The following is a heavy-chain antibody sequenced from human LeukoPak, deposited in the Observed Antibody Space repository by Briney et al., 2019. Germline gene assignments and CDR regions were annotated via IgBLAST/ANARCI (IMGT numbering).Heavy chain of an antibody. CDR3: ARHGRDNSGYYEAYYFDY. J-gene: IGHJ4*02. D-gene: IGHD3-22*01. CDR2: IYYSGST. V-gene: IGHV4-59*08. Sequence: RSSETLSLTCTVSGGSISSYYWSWIRQPPGKRLEWIGYIYYSGSTNYNPSLKSRVTISVDTSKNQFSLKLSSVTAADTAVYYCARHGRDNSGYYEAYYFDYWGQGPLVTVSS. CDR1: GGSISSYY.